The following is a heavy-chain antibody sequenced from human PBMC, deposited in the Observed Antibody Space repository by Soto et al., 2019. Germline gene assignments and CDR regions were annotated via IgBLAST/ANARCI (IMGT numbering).Heavy chain of an antibody. J-gene: IGHJ4*02. CDR2: IYHGNWT. V-gene: IGHV3-53*01. CDR3: ARVNYDDYGYFFDY. CDR1: GFTVGSNY. D-gene: IGHD4-17*01. Sequence: EVRLLESGGGLIQPGGSLKVSCTASGFTVGSNYMSWVRQAPGKGLEWVSVIYHGNWTYYADSVKGRFTISRDNSKNTLCLQMNSLRAEDTAVYYCARVNYDDYGYFFDYWGQGTLVTVSS.